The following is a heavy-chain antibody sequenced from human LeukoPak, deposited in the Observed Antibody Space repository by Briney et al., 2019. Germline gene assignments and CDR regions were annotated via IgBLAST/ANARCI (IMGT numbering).Heavy chain of an antibody. CDR3: TKRGRDWGPFDY. D-gene: IGHD7-27*01. V-gene: IGHV3-66*01. CDR2: IYSGGST. CDR1: EFSVGSNY. J-gene: IGHJ4*02. Sequence: GGSLRLSCAASEFSVGSNYMTWVRQAPGKGLEWVSLIYSGGSTYYADSVKGRFTISRDNSRNTLYLELDSLRDEDTAVYYCTKRGRDWGPFDYWGQGTLVTVSS.